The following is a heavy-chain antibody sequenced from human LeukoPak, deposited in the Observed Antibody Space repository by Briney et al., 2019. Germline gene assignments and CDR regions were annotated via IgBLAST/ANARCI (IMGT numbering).Heavy chain of an antibody. J-gene: IGHJ4*02. CDR2: IIPIFGTA. CDR3: ATFIIVGPNLGFDY. Sequence: SVKVSCKASGGTFSSYAISWVRQAPGQGLEWMGGIIPIFGTANYAQKFQGRVTITADKSTSTAYMELSSLRSEDTAVYYCATFIIVGPNLGFDYWGQGTLVTVSS. V-gene: IGHV1-69*06. CDR1: GGTFSSYA. D-gene: IGHD1-26*01.